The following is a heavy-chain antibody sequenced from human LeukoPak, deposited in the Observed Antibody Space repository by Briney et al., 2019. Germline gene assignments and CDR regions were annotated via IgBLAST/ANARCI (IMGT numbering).Heavy chain of an antibody. CDR3: ATLTTVVTPFYFDY. D-gene: IGHD4-23*01. CDR1: GGSISSYY. Sequence: SETLSLTCTVSGGSISSYYWSWIRQPPGKGLEWIGDIYCSGRTNYNPSLKSRVTISVDTSKNQLSLKLSSVTAADTAVYYCATLTTVVTPFYFDYWGQGTLVIVSS. CDR2: IYCSGRT. V-gene: IGHV4-59*08. J-gene: IGHJ4*02.